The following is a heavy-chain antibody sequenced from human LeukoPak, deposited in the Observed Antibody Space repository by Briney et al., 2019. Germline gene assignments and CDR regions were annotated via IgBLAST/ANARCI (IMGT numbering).Heavy chain of an antibody. CDR1: GLTFSSNW. V-gene: IGHV3-74*01. D-gene: IGHD3-16*01. CDR3: ARGRGTSSMHPRSSRLDY. J-gene: IGHJ4*02. Sequence: GGSLRLSCAASGLTFSSNWMHWVRQAPGKGLVWVSRIDSDGSSTSYADSVKGRFTISRDNAKNTLSLQMNSLRAEDTAVYYCARGRGTSSMHPRSSRLDYWGQGTLVAVSS. CDR2: IDSDGSST.